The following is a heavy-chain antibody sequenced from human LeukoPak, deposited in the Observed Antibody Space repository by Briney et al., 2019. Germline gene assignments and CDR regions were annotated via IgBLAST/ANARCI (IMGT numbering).Heavy chain of an antibody. J-gene: IGHJ4*02. CDR1: GGTFSSYA. Sequence: GASVKVSCKASGGTFSSYAISWVRQAPGQGLEWMGGIIPIFGTANYAQKFQGRVTITADESTSTAYMELSSLRSEDTAVYYCARVHRERGPFSSWKVFDYWGQGTLVTVSS. V-gene: IGHV1-69*01. CDR3: ARVHRERGPFSSWKVFDY. D-gene: IGHD1-1*01. CDR2: IIPIFGTA.